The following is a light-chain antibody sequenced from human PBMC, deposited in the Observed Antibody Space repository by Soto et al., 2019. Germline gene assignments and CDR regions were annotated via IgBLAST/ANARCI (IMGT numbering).Light chain of an antibody. Sequence: EIVLTQSPAPLSLSQGERAPFSSRASQRVSSSSYLAWYQQKPGQAPRLLIYGASSRATGIPDRFSGSGSATDFTLTISRLEPEDFAVYYCRQYGSSPSYTFGQGTKLEIK. V-gene: IGKV3-20*01. CDR1: QRVSSSSY. CDR3: RQYGSSPSYT. J-gene: IGKJ2*01. CDR2: GAS.